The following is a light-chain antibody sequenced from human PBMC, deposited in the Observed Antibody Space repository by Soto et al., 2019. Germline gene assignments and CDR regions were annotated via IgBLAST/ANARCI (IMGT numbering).Light chain of an antibody. J-gene: IGLJ2*01. V-gene: IGLV4-69*02. CDR2: LNSDGSH. CDR1: SGHSSYA. CDR3: SYAGSYNVV. Sequence: QLVLTQSPSASASLGASVTVTCTLSSGHSSYAITWHQQQSEKGPRFLMKLNSDGSHSKGDGIPDRFSGSSSGAERYLTISSLQSEDEADYYCSYAGSYNVVFGGGTKVTVL.